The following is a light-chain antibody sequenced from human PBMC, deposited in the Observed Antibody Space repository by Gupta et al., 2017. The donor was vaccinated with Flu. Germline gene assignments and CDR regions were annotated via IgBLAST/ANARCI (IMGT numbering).Light chain of an antibody. V-gene: IGLV1-40*01. CDR1: SSNIGAGYD. J-gene: IGLJ1*01. CDR3: QYYDSSLTGYV. CDR2: VNT. Sequence: VTISCTGISSNIGAGYDVHWYQQLPGTAPKLLSYVNTNRPSGVPDRFSGSKSGTSAPLAITGLQAEDEADYYCQYYDSSLTGYVFGTGTKVTVL.